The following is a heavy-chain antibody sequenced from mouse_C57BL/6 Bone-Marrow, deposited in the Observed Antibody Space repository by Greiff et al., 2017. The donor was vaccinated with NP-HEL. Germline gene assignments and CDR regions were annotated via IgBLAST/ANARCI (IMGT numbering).Heavy chain of an antibody. CDR2: ISDGGSYT. D-gene: IGHD4-1*01. CDR3: ARTGAYFDY. J-gene: IGHJ2*01. V-gene: IGHV5-4*03. CDR1: GFTISSYA. Sequence: DVKLVESGGGLVKPGGSLKLSCAASGFTISSYAMSWVRQTPEKRLEWVATISDGGSYTYYPDNVKGRFTISRDNAKNNLYLQMSHLKSEDTAMYYCARTGAYFDYWGQGTTLTVSS.